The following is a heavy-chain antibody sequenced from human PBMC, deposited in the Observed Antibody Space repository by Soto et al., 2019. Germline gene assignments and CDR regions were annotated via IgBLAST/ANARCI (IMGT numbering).Heavy chain of an antibody. CDR1: GFTFSSYS. CDR2: ISSSSSYI. D-gene: IGHD2-15*01. Sequence: EVQLVESGGGLVKPGGSLRLSCAASGFTFSSYSMNWVRQAPGKGLEWVSSISSSSSYIYYADSVKGRFTISRDNAKNSLYLQMNSLRAEDTAVYYCARETHCSGGSCYPADRPASDYWGQGTLVTVSS. CDR3: ARETHCSGGSCYPADRPASDY. V-gene: IGHV3-21*01. J-gene: IGHJ4*02.